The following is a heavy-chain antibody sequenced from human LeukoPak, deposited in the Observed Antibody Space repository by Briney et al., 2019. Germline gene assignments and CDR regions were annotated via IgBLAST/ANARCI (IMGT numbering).Heavy chain of an antibody. J-gene: IGHJ5*02. D-gene: IGHD3-16*01. CDR3: ARNAMRGCCFDP. CDR1: GDFFNSTNW. CDR2: ISSGGTT. V-gene: IGHV4-4*03. Sequence: PETLSLTCAVSGDFFNSTNWWSWFGQAPGRGLGWFGEISSGGTTNYIPSLKTRVTISLDKSNNQFSLKLSSVTAADTAVYYCARNAMRGCCFDPWGRGTLDTVSS.